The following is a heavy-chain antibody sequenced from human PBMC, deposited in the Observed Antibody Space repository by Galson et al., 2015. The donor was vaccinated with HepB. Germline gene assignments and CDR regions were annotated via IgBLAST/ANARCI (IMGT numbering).Heavy chain of an antibody. Sequence: QSGAEVKKPGESLKISCKGSGYSFTSYWIGWVRQMPGKGLEWMGIIYPGDSDTRYSPSFQGQVTISADKSISTAYLQWSSLKASDTAMYYCARPNGQTYYYDSSGYPLDYWGQGTLVTVSS. CDR1: GYSFTSYW. D-gene: IGHD3-22*01. CDR2: IYPGDSDT. V-gene: IGHV5-51*01. CDR3: ARPNGQTYYYDSSGYPLDY. J-gene: IGHJ4*02.